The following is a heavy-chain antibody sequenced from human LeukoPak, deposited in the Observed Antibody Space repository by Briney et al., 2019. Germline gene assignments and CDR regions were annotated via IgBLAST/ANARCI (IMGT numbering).Heavy chain of an antibody. CDR1: GFTFSSYA. D-gene: IGHD3-9*01. V-gene: IGHV3-23*01. CDR3: AKDRSFDWLFVL. Sequence: GALRLSCAASGFTFSSYAMSWVRQAPGKGLEWVSAISGSGGSTYYADSVKGRFTISRDNSKNTLYLQMNSLRAEDTAVYYCAKDRSFDWLFVLWGQGTLVTVSS. J-gene: IGHJ4*02. CDR2: ISGSGGST.